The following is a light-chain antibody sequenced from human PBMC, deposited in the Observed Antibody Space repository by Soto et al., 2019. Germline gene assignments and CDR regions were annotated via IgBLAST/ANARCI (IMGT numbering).Light chain of an antibody. CDR2: EGS. V-gene: IGLV2-23*01. CDR1: RSDVGSYNF. J-gene: IGLJ1*01. CDR3: CSYAGSSTWV. Sequence: QSALTQPCFVSRSPGQSITISCTGTRSDVGSYNFVSWYQQHPGKAPKLMIYEGSKRPSGVSNRFSGSKSGNTASLTISGLQAEDEADYYCCSYAGSSTWVFGTGTKLTVL.